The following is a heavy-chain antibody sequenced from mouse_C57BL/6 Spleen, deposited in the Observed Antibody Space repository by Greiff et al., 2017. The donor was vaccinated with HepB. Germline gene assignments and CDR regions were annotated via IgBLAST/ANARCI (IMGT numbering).Heavy chain of an antibody. CDR2: IRNKANGYTT. CDR1: GFTFTDYY. D-gene: IGHD1-2*01. CDR3: ARYGSCGWFAY. J-gene: IGHJ3*01. V-gene: IGHV7-3*01. Sequence: EVMLVESGGGLVQPGGSLSLSCAASGFTFTDYYMSWVRQPPGKALEWLGFIRNKANGYTTEYSASVKGRFTISRDNSQSILYLQMNALRAEDSATYYCARYGSCGWFAYWGQGTLVTVSA.